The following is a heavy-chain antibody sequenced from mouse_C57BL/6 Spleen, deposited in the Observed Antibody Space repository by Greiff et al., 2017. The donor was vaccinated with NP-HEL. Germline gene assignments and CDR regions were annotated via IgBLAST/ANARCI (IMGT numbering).Heavy chain of an antibody. CDR1: GYTFTSYW. D-gene: IGHD1-1*01. CDR2: IHPNSGST. J-gene: IGHJ2*01. V-gene: IGHV1-64*01. CDR3: ARPITTVVAYYFDY. Sequence: VQLQQPGAELVKPGASVKLSCKASGYTFTSYWMHWVKQRPGQGLEWIGMIHPNSGSTNYNEKFKSKVTLTVDKSSNTTYMQLSSLTSEDSAVYYCARPITTVVAYYFDYWGQGTTLTVSS.